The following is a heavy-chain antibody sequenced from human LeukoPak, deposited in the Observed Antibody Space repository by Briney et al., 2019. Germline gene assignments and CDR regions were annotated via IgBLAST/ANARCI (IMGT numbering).Heavy chain of an antibody. CDR1: GLSLRSYA. CDR2: TRGSCCNT. J-gene: IGHJ4*02. V-gene: IGHV3-23*01. Sequence: PGSAQRLSCAGSGLSLRSYAMSWPHHPPGKGLEGVPATRGSCCNTYHALPVTGRLTISRDNPKHPPSLQQNSRLAHNPAVTYCAKLRPRYFDYWGQGTLVTVSS. CDR3: AKLRPRYFDY.